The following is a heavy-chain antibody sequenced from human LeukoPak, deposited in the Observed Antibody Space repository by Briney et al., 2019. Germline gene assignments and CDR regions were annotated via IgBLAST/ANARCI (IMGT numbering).Heavy chain of an antibody. V-gene: IGHV1-69*06. CDR1: GGTFSSYA. CDR3: ATEPYGSGGMDV. Sequence: ASVKVSCKASGGTFSSYAISWVRQAPGQGLEWMAGIIPIFGTAIYAQRFQGRVTITEDTSTDTAYMELSSLRSEDTAVYYCATEPYGSGGMDVWGQGTTVTVSS. CDR2: IIPIFGTA. D-gene: IGHD3-10*01. J-gene: IGHJ6*02.